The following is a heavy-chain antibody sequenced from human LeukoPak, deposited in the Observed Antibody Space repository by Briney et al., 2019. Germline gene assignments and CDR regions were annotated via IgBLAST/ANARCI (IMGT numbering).Heavy chain of an antibody. Sequence: EASVKVSCKASGGTFSSYAINWVRQATGQGLEWMGWMNPNSGNTGYAQKFQGRVTMTRNTSISTAYMELSSLRSEDTAVYYCARGKLTGYYTNYYYGMDVWGQGTTVTVSS. D-gene: IGHD3-9*01. J-gene: IGHJ6*02. CDR3: ARGKLTGYYTNYYYGMDV. V-gene: IGHV1-8*02. CDR2: MNPNSGNT. CDR1: GGTFSSYA.